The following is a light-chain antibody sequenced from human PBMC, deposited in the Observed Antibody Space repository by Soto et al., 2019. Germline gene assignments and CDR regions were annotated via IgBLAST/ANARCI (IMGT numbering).Light chain of an antibody. CDR2: AAS. V-gene: IGKV1-39*01. CDR1: QSISSY. J-gene: IGKJ1*01. CDR3: QQTYSTPPT. Sequence: DIQMTQSPSSLSASVGDGVTITCRASQSISSYLNWYQQKPGKAPKLLIYAASSLQSGVPSRFSGSGSGTDFTLTISSLQPEDFATYHCQQTYSTPPTFGQGTKVDIK.